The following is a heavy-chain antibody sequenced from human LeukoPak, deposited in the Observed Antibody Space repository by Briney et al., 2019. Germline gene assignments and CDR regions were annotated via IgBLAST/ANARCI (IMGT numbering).Heavy chain of an antibody. V-gene: IGHV3-48*03. D-gene: IGHD5-18*01. CDR1: GFTFSSYE. CDR2: ISGSDSSI. J-gene: IGHJ6*03. CDR3: ARQLRGYSYGHRYYYYYMDV. Sequence: GGSLRLSCAASGFTFSSYEMNWVRQAPGKGLEWVSYISGSDSSIYYADSVKGRFTISRDNAKNSLYLQMNSLRAEDTAVYYCARQLRGYSYGHRYYYYYMDVWGKGTTVTISS.